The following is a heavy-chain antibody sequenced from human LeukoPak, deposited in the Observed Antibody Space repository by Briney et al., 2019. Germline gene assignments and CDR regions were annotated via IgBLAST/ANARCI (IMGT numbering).Heavy chain of an antibody. CDR2: ICTSSSYI. V-gene: IGHV3-21*01. CDR3: ARDRDWNSGFDY. J-gene: IGHJ4*02. CDR1: GFTFDDYG. Sequence: GGSLRLSCAASGFTFDDYGMNWVRHAPGKGLEWVSSICTSSSYIYYADSVKGRLTITRNNAKNSLNMQMNSVRVEDTAVYYCARDRDWNSGFDYWGQGTLVTVSS. D-gene: IGHD1-7*01.